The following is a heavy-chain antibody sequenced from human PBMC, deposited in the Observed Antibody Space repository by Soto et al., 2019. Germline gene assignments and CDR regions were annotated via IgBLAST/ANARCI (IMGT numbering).Heavy chain of an antibody. CDR2: IYWDDTK. J-gene: IGHJ4*02. D-gene: IGHD3-22*01. V-gene: IGHV2-5*02. Sequence: QITLKESGPTLVKPTQTLTLTCTFSGFSLSTSGVGVGWIRQPPGKALEWLALIYWDDTKRYSPSLRSRLTXXXXXXXXXXXXXXXXXXXXXXXXXXXXXXXXXXXXXXGYXPVVWGQGTLVTVSS. CDR1: GFSLSTSGVG. CDR3: XXXXXXXXXXXGYXPVV.